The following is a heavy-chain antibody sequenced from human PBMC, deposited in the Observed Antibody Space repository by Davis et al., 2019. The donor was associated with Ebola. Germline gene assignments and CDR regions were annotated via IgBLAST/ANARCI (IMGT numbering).Heavy chain of an antibody. CDR1: GFTFSTYP. V-gene: IGHV3-64*01. D-gene: IGHD4-17*01. Sequence: GESLKISCAASGFTFSTYPLHWVRQAPGQGLEYVSGINSNGASTNYANSVKGRFTISRDNSKNTRYLQMGSPRAEDMAVYYCATTHSDYGDAFDIWGQGTMVTVSS. CDR2: INSNGAST. CDR3: ATTHSDYGDAFDI. J-gene: IGHJ3*02.